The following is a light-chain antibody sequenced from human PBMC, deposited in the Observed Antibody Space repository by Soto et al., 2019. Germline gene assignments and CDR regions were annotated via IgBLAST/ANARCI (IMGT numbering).Light chain of an antibody. CDR2: KAS. J-gene: IGKJ2*01. Sequence: DIQMTQSPSTLSASVGDRVTITCRASQSISSWLAWDQQKPGKAPKLLIYKASSLESGVPSRFSGSESGTEFTLTIISLQPDDFATYYCQQYNSYSPYTFGQGPKLEIK. CDR1: QSISSW. V-gene: IGKV1-5*03. CDR3: QQYNSYSPYT.